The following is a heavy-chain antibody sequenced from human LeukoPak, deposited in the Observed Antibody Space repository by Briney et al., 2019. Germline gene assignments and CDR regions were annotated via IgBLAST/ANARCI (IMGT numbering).Heavy chain of an antibody. Sequence: SETLSLTCTVSGGSISSGDYYWSWIRQPPGKGLEWIGYIYYSGSTYYNPSLKSRVTISVDTSKNQFSLKLSSVAAADTAVYYCARDQPDSSSSPPASNWFDPWGQGTLVTVSS. CDR3: ARDQPDSSSSPPASNWFDP. D-gene: IGHD6-6*01. CDR2: IYYSGST. V-gene: IGHV4-30-4*08. CDR1: GGSISSGDYY. J-gene: IGHJ5*02.